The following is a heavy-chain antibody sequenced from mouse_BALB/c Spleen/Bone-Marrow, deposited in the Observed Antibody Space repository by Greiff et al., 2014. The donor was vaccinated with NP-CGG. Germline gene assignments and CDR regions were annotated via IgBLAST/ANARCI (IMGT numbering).Heavy chain of an antibody. CDR3: ASRGDYSYAMDY. V-gene: IGHV1-80*01. CDR1: GYSFSNYW. D-gene: IGHD1-1*01. J-gene: IGHJ4*01. Sequence: VQLQESGAELVRPGSSVKISCKSSGYSFSNYWMNWMKQRPGQGLEWIGQIYPGDGDTNYNGKFKGKATLTADKSSSTAYMQLSSLTSEDSAVYFCASRGDYSYAMDYWGQGPSVTVSS. CDR2: IYPGDGDT.